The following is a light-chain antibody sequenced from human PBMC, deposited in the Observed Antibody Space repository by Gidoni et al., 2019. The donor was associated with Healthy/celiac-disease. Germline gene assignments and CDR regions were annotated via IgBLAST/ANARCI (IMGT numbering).Light chain of an antibody. CDR3: QQCYSTPRT. Sequence: DIQMNQSPSSLSASVGDRVTITCRASQSISSYLNWYQQKPGKAPKLLIYAASSLQSGVPSRFSGSGSGTDFTLTISSLQSEDFATYYCQQCYSTPRTFGQXTKVEIK. CDR2: AAS. CDR1: QSISSY. J-gene: IGKJ1*01. V-gene: IGKV1-39*01.